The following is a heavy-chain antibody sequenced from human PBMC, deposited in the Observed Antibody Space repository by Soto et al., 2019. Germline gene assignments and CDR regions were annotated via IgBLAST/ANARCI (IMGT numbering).Heavy chain of an antibody. D-gene: IGHD4-4*01. CDR3: ARHPSNFWFDS. V-gene: IGHV4-39*01. CDR2: IYYSGST. CDR1: GGSISSSSYF. Sequence: SETLSLTCTVSGGSISSSSYFWGWIRQPPGKGLEWIGSIYYSGSTYYNPSLKSRVTVSVDTSKNQFSLKLSSVTAADTAVYYCARHPSNFWFDSWGQGTPVTVSS. J-gene: IGHJ5*01.